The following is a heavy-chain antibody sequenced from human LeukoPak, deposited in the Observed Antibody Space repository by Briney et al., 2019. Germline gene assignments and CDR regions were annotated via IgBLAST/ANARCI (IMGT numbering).Heavy chain of an antibody. Sequence: SETLSLTCSVSGGSISSYYWSWIRQPPGKGLEWIGYIYYSGSTNYNPSLKSRATISVDTSKDQFSLKLSSVTAADTAVYYCARDTRFGELSPYYFDYWGQGTLVTVSS. V-gene: IGHV4-59*01. CDR2: IYYSGST. CDR1: GGSISSYY. D-gene: IGHD3-10*01. J-gene: IGHJ4*02. CDR3: ARDTRFGELSPYYFDY.